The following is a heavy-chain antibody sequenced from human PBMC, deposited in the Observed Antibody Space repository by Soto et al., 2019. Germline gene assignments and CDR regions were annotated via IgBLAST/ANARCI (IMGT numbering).Heavy chain of an antibody. V-gene: IGHV1-2*04. D-gene: IGHD6-13*01. CDR3: ARDILDDGYSSSWYHYYYYGLDV. CDR1: GYTFTGYY. Sequence: ASVKVSCKASGYTFTGYYMHWVRQAPGQGLEWMGWINPNSGGTNYAQKFQGWVTMTRDTSISTSYMELSRLRSDDTAVYYCARDILDDGYSSSWYHYYYYGLDVWGQGTTVTVSS. J-gene: IGHJ6*02. CDR2: INPNSGGT.